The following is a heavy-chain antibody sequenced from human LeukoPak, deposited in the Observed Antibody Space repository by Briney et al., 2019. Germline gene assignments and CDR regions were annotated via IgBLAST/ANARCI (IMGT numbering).Heavy chain of an antibody. D-gene: IGHD2-21*02. CDR3: ARESVVVTARHAFDI. Sequence: GGSLRLSCAASGFTFSSYAMHWVRQAPGKGLEWVAVISYDGSNKYYADSVKGRFTISRDNSKNTLYLQMNSLRAEDTAVYYCARESVVVTARHAFDIWGQGTMVTVSS. V-gene: IGHV3-30-3*01. J-gene: IGHJ3*02. CDR2: ISYDGSNK. CDR1: GFTFSSYA.